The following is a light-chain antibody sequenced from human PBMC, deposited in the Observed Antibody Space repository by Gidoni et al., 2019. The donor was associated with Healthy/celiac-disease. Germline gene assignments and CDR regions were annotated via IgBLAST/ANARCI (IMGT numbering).Light chain of an antibody. CDR3: QQYDKWPLT. J-gene: IGKJ4*01. CDR1: QIISTN. V-gene: IGKV3-15*01. Sequence: EIVLTQSPATLSVSPGERATLSCRPSQIISTNLAWYQHKPGQAPRLLIYGASRATGIPVRFSGSGSGTEFTLTISSLQSEDFAVYYCQQYDKWPLTFGGGTRVEIK. CDR2: GAS.